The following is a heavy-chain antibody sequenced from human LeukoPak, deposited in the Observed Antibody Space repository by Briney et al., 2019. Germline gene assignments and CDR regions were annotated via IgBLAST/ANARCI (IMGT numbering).Heavy chain of an antibody. CDR3: ARTYYYDSSGYRY. Sequence: GASVKVSCKASGYTFTGYYMHWVRQAPGQGLEWMGWINPNSGGTNYAQKFQGRVTMTRDTSISTAYMELSRLRSDDTAVYYCARTYYYDSSGYRYWGQGTLVTVSS. CDR2: INPNSGGT. CDR1: GYTFTGYY. J-gene: IGHJ4*02. V-gene: IGHV1-2*02. D-gene: IGHD3-22*01.